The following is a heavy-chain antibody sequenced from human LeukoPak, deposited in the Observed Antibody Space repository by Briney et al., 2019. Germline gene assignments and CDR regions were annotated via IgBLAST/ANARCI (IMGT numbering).Heavy chain of an antibody. CDR1: GYTFTGYY. Sequence: ASVKVSCKASGYTFTGYYMHWVRQAPGQGLEWMGWINPNSGGTNYAQKFQGRVTMTRDTSISTAYMELSRLRSDDTAVYYCAREVDTAMAPYFDYWGQGTLVTVSS. D-gene: IGHD5-18*01. V-gene: IGHV1-2*02. CDR3: AREVDTAMAPYFDY. J-gene: IGHJ4*02. CDR2: INPNSGGT.